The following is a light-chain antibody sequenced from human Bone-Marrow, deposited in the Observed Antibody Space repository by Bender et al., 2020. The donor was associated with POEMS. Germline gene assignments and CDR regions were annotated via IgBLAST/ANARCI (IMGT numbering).Light chain of an antibody. CDR1: SVGTEG. CDR3: EGGVSSRGHPV. J-gene: IGLJ2*01. Sequence: SYVLTQPPSVSVAPGQTASLTCGGSSVGTEGVHWYRQRPGQAPVLVVYDDSDRPSGIPDRFSGYNSGNTATLTISRVEGEDEVDYVCEGGVSSRGHPVFGGGTSLTV. CDR2: DDS. V-gene: IGLV3-21*02.